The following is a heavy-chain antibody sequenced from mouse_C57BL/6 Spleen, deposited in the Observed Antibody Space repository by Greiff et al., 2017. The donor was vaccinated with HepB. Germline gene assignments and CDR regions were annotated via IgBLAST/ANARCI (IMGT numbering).Heavy chain of an antibody. CDR1: GYTFTDYY. Sequence: VHVKQSGPELVKPGASVKISCKASGYTFTDYYMNWVKQSHGKSLEWIGDINPNNGGTSYNQKFKGKATLTVDKSSSTAYMELRSLTSEDSAVYYCARSPMITTGRGYYAMDYWGQGTSVTVSS. V-gene: IGHV1-26*01. CDR2: INPNNGGT. J-gene: IGHJ4*01. CDR3: ARSPMITTGRGYYAMDY. D-gene: IGHD2-4*01.